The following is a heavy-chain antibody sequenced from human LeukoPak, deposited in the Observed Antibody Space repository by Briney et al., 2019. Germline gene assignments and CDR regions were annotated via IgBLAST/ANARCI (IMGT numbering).Heavy chain of an antibody. Sequence: GGSLRLSCAASGFTFSNHWMTWIRQAPGKGLEWVANIKQDGIEKYYADSVEGRFTVSRDNTKKTLFLQMHTLRAEDTAVYYCARGSRVYSCDHFQPGGQAPLVTVSS. J-gene: IGHJ1*01. CDR3: ARGSRVYSCDHFQP. D-gene: IGHD3-22*01. V-gene: IGHV3-7*04. CDR2: IKQDGIEK. CDR1: GFTFSNHW.